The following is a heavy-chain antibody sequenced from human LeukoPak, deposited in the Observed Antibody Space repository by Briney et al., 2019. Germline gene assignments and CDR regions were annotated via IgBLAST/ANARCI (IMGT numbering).Heavy chain of an antibody. V-gene: IGHV3-30*02. Sequence: GGSLRLSCAASGFTFSSYGMHWVRQAPGKGLEWVAFIRYDGSNKYYADSVKGRFTISRDNSKNTLYLQMNSLRAEDTAVYYCARSSYYYDSSGPGFDYWGQGTLVTVSS. D-gene: IGHD3-22*01. CDR2: IRYDGSNK. J-gene: IGHJ4*02. CDR1: GFTFSSYG. CDR3: ARSSYYYDSSGPGFDY.